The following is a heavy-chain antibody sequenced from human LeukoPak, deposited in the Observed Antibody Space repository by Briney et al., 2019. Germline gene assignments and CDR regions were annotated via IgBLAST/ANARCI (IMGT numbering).Heavy chain of an antibody. CDR3: AREMFRDSSGYVWRRYFDY. J-gene: IGHJ4*02. CDR2: FFTGGSA. D-gene: IGHD3-22*01. V-gene: IGHV4-4*07. CDR1: DDSISEYF. Sequence: KPSETLSLTCSVSDDSISEYFWTWIRQPAGKGLEWIGRFFTGGSATYSPSLKSRVSMSVDTSKNQLSLKVASVTAADTAVYYCAREMFRDSSGYVWRRYFDYWGQGTLVTVSS.